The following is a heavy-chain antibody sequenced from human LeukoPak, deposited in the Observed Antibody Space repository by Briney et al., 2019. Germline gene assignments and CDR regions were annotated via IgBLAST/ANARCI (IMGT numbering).Heavy chain of an antibody. CDR1: GGSISSSNW. CDR3: ARDRSYYSDTGADS. Sequence: SETLSLTCAVSGGSISSSNWWSWVRQPPGKGLEWIGRIFHSGTTDYKTSLKGRVTISVDTSKNQFSLRLSSVTAADTAVYYCARDRSYYSDTGADSWGQGILVIVSS. CDR2: IFHSGTT. V-gene: IGHV4-4*02. D-gene: IGHD3-22*01. J-gene: IGHJ5*01.